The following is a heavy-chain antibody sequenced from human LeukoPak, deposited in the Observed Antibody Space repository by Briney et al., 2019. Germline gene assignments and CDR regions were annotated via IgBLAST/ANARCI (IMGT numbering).Heavy chain of an antibody. D-gene: IGHD6-13*01. CDR1: KFTFSSYA. CDR3: AKDRYSSSWFKKEEDWFDP. V-gene: IGHV3-23*01. J-gene: IGHJ5*02. CDR2: ISGSGGST. Sequence: PGGSLRLSCAASKFTFSSYAMSWVRQAPGKGLEWVSAISGSGGSTYYADSVKGRFTISRDNSKNTLYLQMNSLRAEDTAVYYCAKDRYSSSWFKKEEDWFDPWGQGTLVTVSS.